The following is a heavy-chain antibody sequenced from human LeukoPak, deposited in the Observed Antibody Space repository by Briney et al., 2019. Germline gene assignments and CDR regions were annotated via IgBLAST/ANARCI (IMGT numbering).Heavy chain of an antibody. D-gene: IGHD2-8*02. Sequence: GRSLRLSCAASGFTFSSYAMSWVREAPGKGLEWVSAITGSGGSTYYADSVKGRFTISRDNSKNTLYLQMNSLRAADRAVYYCAKDESPGVLGLFDYWGQGTLVTVSS. CDR1: GFTFSSYA. V-gene: IGHV3-23*01. CDR2: ITGSGGST. CDR3: AKDESPGVLGLFDY. J-gene: IGHJ4*02.